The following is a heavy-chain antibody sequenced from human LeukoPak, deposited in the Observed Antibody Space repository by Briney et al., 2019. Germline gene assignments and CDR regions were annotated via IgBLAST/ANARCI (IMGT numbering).Heavy chain of an antibody. CDR3: ATTKGDGSGSGFDY. J-gene: IGHJ4*02. V-gene: IGHV3-30*03. CDR2: ISYDGSNK. Sequence: PGGSLRLSCAASGFTFSSYGMHWVRQAPGKGLEWVAVISYDGSNKYYADSVKGRFTISRDNSKNTLYLQMNSLRAEDTAVYYCATTKGDGSGSGFDYWGQGTLVTVSS. CDR1: GFTFSSYG. D-gene: IGHD3-10*01.